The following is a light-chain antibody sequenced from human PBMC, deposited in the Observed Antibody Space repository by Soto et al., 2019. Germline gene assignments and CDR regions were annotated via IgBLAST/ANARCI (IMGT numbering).Light chain of an antibody. CDR2: SAS. Sequence: DIQMTQSPSSVSASIGDTVTITCRASQDINVYLNWYQQKPGEVPKLLIYSASTLHSGVPSRFTGSGSETDFTLTIRSLQPEDFATYYCQHGYVAPYSSGQGTKVDI. CDR3: QHGYVAPYS. CDR1: QDINVY. V-gene: IGKV1-39*01. J-gene: IGKJ2*03.